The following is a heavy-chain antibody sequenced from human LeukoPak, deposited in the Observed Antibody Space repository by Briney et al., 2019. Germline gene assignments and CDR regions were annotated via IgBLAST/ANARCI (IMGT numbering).Heavy chain of an antibody. CDR2: IIPIFGTA. Sequence: SVKVSCKASGGTFISYAISWVRQAPGQGLEWMGGIIPIFGTANYAQKFQGRVTITADESTSTAYMELSSLRSEDTAVYYCARGQLLWFGELLAYYYYGMDVWGQGTTVTVSS. J-gene: IGHJ6*02. V-gene: IGHV1-69*13. CDR1: GGTFISYA. CDR3: ARGQLLWFGELLAYYYYGMDV. D-gene: IGHD3-10*01.